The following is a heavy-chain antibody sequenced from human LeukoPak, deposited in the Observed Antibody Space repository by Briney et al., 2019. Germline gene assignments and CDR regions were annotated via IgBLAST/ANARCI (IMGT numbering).Heavy chain of an antibody. J-gene: IGHJ4*02. CDR2: ISWNSGSI. V-gene: IGHV3-9*01. Sequence: SGGSLRLSCAASGFTFDDYAMHWVRQAPGKGLEWVSGISWNSGSIGYADSVKGRFTISRDNAENSLYLQMNSLRAEDTALYYCVREEYYFDYWGQGTLVTVSS. CDR3: VREEYYFDY. D-gene: IGHD6-6*01. CDR1: GFTFDDYA.